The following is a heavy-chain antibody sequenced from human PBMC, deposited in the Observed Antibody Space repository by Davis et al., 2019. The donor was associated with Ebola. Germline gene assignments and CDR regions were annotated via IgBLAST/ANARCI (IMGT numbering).Heavy chain of an antibody. D-gene: IGHD3-22*01. V-gene: IGHV1-18*01. Sequence: ASVKVSCKASGYTFTSYGISWVRQAPGQGLEWMGWISAYNGNTNYAQKLQGRVTMTTDTSTSTAYMELRSLRSDDTAVYYCARDENYYDSSGYYYVSVDYWGQGTLVTVSS. J-gene: IGHJ4*02. CDR1: GYTFTSYG. CDR3: ARDENYYDSSGYYYVSVDY. CDR2: ISAYNGNT.